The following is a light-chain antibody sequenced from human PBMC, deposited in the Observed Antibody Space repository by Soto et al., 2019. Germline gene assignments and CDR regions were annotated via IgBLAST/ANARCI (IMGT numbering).Light chain of an antibody. CDR3: SSYTSDWGV. CDR2: EVR. CDR1: SSDVGGYKS. Sequence: QSALTQPPSASGSPGQSVTISCTGTSSDVGGYKSVSWYQQRPGKAPKLIIYEVRTRPSGVSDRFSGSKSGNTASLTISGLQADDEADYYCSSYTSDWGVFGTGTKVTVL. J-gene: IGLJ1*01. V-gene: IGLV2-14*01.